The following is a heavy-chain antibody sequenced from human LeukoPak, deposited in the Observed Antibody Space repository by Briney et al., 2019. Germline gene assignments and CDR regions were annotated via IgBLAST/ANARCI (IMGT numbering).Heavy chain of an antibody. CDR1: GFTFSDYA. D-gene: IGHD3-22*01. Sequence: GGSLRLSCAASGFTFSDYAMSWVRQAPGKGLEWVSAISGTGGSTWYADSVKGRVTISRDNSKNTLYLQMNSLRAEDTAVYYCAKDSYDSSGSRYDYWGQGTLVAVSS. CDR2: ISGTGGST. V-gene: IGHV3-23*01. J-gene: IGHJ4*02. CDR3: AKDSYDSSGSRYDY.